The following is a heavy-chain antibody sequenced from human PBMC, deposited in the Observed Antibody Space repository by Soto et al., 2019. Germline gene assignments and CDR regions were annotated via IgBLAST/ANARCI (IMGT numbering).Heavy chain of an antibody. Sequence: QITLKESGPTLVKPTQTPTLTCTFSGFSLGTTGVGVGWIRQPPGTALEWLALIYWDDDKRYSTSLKTRLTITKDTSKSQVVLTMTNIDPEDTATYSGARGFYTYTGYFDYWGQGTLVTVCS. D-gene: IGHD3-3*01. CDR2: IYWDDDK. J-gene: IGHJ4*02. CDR3: ARGFYTYTGYFDY. V-gene: IGHV2-5*02. CDR1: GFSLGTTGVG.